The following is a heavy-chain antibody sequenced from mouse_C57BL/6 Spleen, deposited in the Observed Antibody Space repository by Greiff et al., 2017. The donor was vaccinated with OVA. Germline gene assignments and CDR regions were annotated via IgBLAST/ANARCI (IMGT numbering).Heavy chain of an antibody. D-gene: IGHD1-1*01. CDR3: ARSGHITTVVEGYWYFDV. J-gene: IGHJ1*03. CDR1: GYSFTDYN. CDR2: INPNYGTT. Sequence: VHVKQSGPELVKPGASVKISCKASGYSFTDYNMNWVKQSNGKSLEWIGVINPNYGTTSYNQKFKGKATLTVDQSSSTAYMQLNSLTSEDSAVYYCARSGHITTVVEGYWYFDVWGTGTTVTVSS. V-gene: IGHV1-39*01.